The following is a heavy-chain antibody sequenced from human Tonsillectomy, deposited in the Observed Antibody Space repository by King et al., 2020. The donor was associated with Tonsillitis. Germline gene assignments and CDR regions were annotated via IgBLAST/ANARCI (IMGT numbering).Heavy chain of an antibody. CDR2: IKQDGSEK. D-gene: IGHD3-10*01. Sequence: QPVQSGGGLVQPGGSLRLSCAASGFTFSSYWMSWVRQAPGKGLEWVANIKQDGSEKYYVDSVKGRFTISRDNAKNSLYLQMNSLRAEDTAVYYCAREGGSLWFGELLPNYYYYYGMDVWGQGTTVTVSS. CDR1: GFTFSSYW. J-gene: IGHJ6*02. CDR3: AREGGSLWFGELLPNYYYYYGMDV. V-gene: IGHV3-7*03.